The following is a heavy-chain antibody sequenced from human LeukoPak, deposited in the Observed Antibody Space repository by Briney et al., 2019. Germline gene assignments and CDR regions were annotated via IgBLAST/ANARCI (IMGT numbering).Heavy chain of an antibody. V-gene: IGHV3-23*01. CDR2: ISGSGGST. J-gene: IGHJ4*02. CDR1: GFTVSSNY. D-gene: IGHD3-22*01. CDR3: AKRDYYDSNGYFFPYYFDN. Sequence: PGGSLRLSCAASGFTVSSNYMSWARQAPGKGLEWVSAISGSGGSTYYADSVKGRFTISRDNSKNTLYLQMNSLRAEDTAVYYCAKRDYYDSNGYFFPYYFDNWGQGTLVAVSS.